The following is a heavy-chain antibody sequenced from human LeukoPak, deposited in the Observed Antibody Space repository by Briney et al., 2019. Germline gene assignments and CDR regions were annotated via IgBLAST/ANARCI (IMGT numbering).Heavy chain of an antibody. D-gene: IGHD3-9*01. CDR1: GVSFSRYD. V-gene: IGHV3-30*04. Sequence: GWSLRLSCVASGVSFSRYDMHWVRQAPGKGLEWVAVISDDGRIKIYGDSVKGRLTISRDNSKNTLYLQMNSLRGEDTAVYYCARAAAETGSFRDNWFDPWGQGTLVTVSS. CDR2: ISDDGRIK. J-gene: IGHJ5*02. CDR3: ARAAAETGSFRDNWFDP.